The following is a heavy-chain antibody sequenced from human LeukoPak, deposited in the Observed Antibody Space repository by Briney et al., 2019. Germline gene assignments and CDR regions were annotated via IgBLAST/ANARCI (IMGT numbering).Heavy chain of an antibody. CDR2: ISYDGSNK. J-gene: IGHJ3*02. CDR1: GFTFSTYG. CDR3: VKEFVRDVVVVAARDDAFDI. D-gene: IGHD2-15*01. Sequence: PGGSLRLSCAASGFTFSTYGMHWVRQAPGKGLEWVAVISYDGSNKYYADSVKGRFTISRDNYKNTLHLQMNSLRAEDTAVYYCVKEFVRDVVVVAARDDAFDIWGQGTMVTVSS. V-gene: IGHV3-30*18.